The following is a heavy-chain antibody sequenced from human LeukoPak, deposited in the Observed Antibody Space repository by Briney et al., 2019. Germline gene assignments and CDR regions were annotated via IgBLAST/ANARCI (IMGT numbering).Heavy chain of an antibody. J-gene: IGHJ4*02. D-gene: IGHD1-26*01. CDR3: AKASRSGLGELLDY. CDR1: GFTFSRYW. CDR2: IKQDGSVT. V-gene: IGHV3-7*03. Sequence: GSLSLSCATSGFTFSRYWMSWVRQAPGKGLECVANIKQDGSVTYYVDSVRGRFTISRDNAKNSLYLQMNSLRTEDTAVYYCAKASRSGLGELLDYWGQGTLVTVSS.